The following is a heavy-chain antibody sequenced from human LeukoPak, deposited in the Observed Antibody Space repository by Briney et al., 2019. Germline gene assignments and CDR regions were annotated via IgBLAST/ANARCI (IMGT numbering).Heavy chain of an antibody. CDR1: GGSISSYY. D-gene: IGHD2-15*01. V-gene: IGHV4-59*01. CDR2: IYYSGST. J-gene: IGHJ4*02. Sequence: PSETLALTCTVSGGSISSYYWSWIRQPPGKGLECIGYIYYSGSTNYNPSLKSRVTISVDTSKNQFSLKLSSVTAADTAVYYCARGWPYFDCWGQGTLVTVSS. CDR3: ARGWPYFDC.